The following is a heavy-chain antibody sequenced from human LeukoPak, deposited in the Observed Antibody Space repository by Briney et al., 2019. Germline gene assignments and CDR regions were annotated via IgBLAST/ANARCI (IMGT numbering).Heavy chain of an antibody. V-gene: IGHV4-59*01. D-gene: IGHD6-19*01. J-gene: IGHJ4*02. CDR3: ARGPAVLSGWFRFGY. CDR1: GGSISSYY. Sequence: SETLSLTCTVSGGSISSYYWSWIRQPPGKGLEWIGYIYYSGSTNYNPSLKSRITISVDTSKNQFSLELSSVTAADTAVYYCARGPAVLSGWFRFGYWGQGTLVTVSS. CDR2: IYYSGST.